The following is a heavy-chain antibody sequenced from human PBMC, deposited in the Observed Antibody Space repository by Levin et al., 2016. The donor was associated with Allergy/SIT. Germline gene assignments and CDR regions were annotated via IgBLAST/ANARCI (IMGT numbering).Heavy chain of an antibody. CDR2: ISGSGGST. D-gene: IGHD2-2*02. J-gene: IGHJ6*02. CDR3: AKGYFYCSSTSCYNRVYYYYYGMDV. Sequence: VRQAPGKGLEWVSAISGSGGSTYYADSVKGRFTISRDNSKNTLYLQMNSLRAEDTAVYYCAKGYFYCSSTSCYNRVYYYYYGMDVWGQGTTVTVSS. V-gene: IGHV3-23*01.